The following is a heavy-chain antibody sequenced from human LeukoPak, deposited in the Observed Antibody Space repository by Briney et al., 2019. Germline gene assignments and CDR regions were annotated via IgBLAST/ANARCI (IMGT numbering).Heavy chain of an antibody. CDR3: ARDGLNSSSWDLDY. D-gene: IGHD6-6*01. V-gene: IGHV3-21*01. CDR2: ISSSSSYI. Sequence: GGSLRLSCAASGFTFSSYSMNWVRQAPGKGLELVSSISSSSSYICYADSVKGRFTISRDNAKNSLYLQMNSLRAEDTAVYYCARDGLNSSSWDLDYWGQGTLVTVSS. CDR1: GFTFSSYS. J-gene: IGHJ4*02.